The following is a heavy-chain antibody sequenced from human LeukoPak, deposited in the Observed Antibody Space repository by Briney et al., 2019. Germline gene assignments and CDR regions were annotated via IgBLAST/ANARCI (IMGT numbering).Heavy chain of an antibody. CDR2: INPNSGGT. V-gene: IGHV1-2*06. Sequence: ASVKVSCKASGYTFTGYYMRWVRQAPGQGLEWMGRINPNSGGTNYAQKFQGRVTMTRDTSISTAYMELSRLRSDDTAVYYCARGDYYDSSGYSIDYWGQGTLVTVSS. D-gene: IGHD3-22*01. CDR1: GYTFTGYY. J-gene: IGHJ4*02. CDR3: ARGDYYDSSGYSIDY.